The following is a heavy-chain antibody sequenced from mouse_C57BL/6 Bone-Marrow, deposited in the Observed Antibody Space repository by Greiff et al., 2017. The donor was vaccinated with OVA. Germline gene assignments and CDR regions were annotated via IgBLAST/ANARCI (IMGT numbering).Heavy chain of an antibody. CDR3: ARWGPMVTTGAY. CDR1: GYTFTDYY. Sequence: QVQLKQSGAELVRPGASVKLSCKASGYTFTDYYINWVKQRPGQGLEWIARIYPGSGNTYYNEKFKGKATLTAEKSSSTAYMQLSSLTSEDSAVYFCARWGPMVTTGAYWGQGTLVTVSA. V-gene: IGHV1-76*01. CDR2: IYPGSGNT. D-gene: IGHD2-2*01. J-gene: IGHJ3*01.